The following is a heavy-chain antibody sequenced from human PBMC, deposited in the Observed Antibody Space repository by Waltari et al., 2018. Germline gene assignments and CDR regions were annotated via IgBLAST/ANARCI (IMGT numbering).Heavy chain of an antibody. CDR1: GFTFSSYW. CDR3: ARSDLFLDIVVGDY. CDR2: IKQDGSEK. J-gene: IGHJ4*02. D-gene: IGHD2-2*03. Sequence: EVQLVESGGGLVQPGGSLRLSCAASGFTFSSYWMSWVRQAPGKGLEWVANIKQDGSEKDYVDSVKGRFTISRDNAKNSLYLQMNSLRAEDTAVYYCARSDLFLDIVVGDYWGQGTLVTVSS. V-gene: IGHV3-7*01.